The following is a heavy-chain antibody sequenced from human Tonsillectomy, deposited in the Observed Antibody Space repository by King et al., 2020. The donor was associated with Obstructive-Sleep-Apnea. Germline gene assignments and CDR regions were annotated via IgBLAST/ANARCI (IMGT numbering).Heavy chain of an antibody. Sequence: VQLVESGGGVVQPGRSLRLSCAASGFTFSSYAMHWVRQAPGKGLEWVAVISYDGSNKYYADSVKGRFTISRDNSKNTLYLQMNSLRAEDTAVYYCARSRRRVGELSFYFDYWGQGTLVTVSS. CDR3: ARSRRRVGELSFYFDY. V-gene: IGHV3-30-3*01. D-gene: IGHD3-16*02. CDR2: ISYDGSNK. CDR1: GFTFSSYA. J-gene: IGHJ4*02.